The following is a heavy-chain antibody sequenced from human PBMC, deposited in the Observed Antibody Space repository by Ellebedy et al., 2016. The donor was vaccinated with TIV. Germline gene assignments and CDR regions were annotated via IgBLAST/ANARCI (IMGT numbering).Heavy chain of an antibody. Sequence: SETLSLXCAVSSGSLSNYLWCWIWQPPRKGPKWIGYINYSDNTKYSPSLKSRVTISVDASKNQFSLKLATVTATDAAIYYCAGQDWSYRRGNEDFDTWGQGTMVTVSS. J-gene: IGHJ3*02. CDR3: AGQDWSYRRGNEDFDT. CDR2: INYSDNT. D-gene: IGHD1-26*01. CDR1: SGSLSNYL. V-gene: IGHV4-59*08.